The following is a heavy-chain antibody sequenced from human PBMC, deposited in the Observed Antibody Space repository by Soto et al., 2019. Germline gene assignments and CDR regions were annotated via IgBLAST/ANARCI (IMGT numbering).Heavy chain of an antibody. CDR2: IYSSGST. V-gene: IGHV4-39*01. J-gene: IGHJ1*01. CDR1: GGSISSNTYY. D-gene: IGHD2-15*01. Sequence: SETLSITCTVSGGSISSNTYYWGWIRQSPGKGLEWIGSIYSSGSTYYNPSLKSRVTISVDTSTSQFSLRLSSGTAADTAVYFCLSDTPFSQFYSCGQRSPVTVSS. CDR3: LSDTPFSQFYS.